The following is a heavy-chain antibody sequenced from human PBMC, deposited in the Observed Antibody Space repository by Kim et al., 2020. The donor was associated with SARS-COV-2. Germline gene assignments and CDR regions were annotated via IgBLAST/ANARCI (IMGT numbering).Heavy chain of an antibody. Sequence: KSRVSISVDTSKNQFSLKLSSVTAADTAVYYCARPLYYDYVWGSYPPFDPWGQGTLVTVSS. CDR3: ARPLYYDYVWGSYPPFDP. J-gene: IGHJ5*02. D-gene: IGHD3-16*02. V-gene: IGHV4-39*01.